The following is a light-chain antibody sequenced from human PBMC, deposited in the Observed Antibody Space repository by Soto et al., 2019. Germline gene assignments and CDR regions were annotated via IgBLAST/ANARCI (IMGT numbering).Light chain of an antibody. CDR1: QSVGSN. J-gene: IGKJ1*01. CDR2: GAS. CDR3: QQYNNWPPDRT. V-gene: IGKV3-15*01. Sequence: EIVMTQSPATLSESPGERATLSCRASQSVGSNLAWYQLKPGQAPRLLIYGASTRATGIPARFSGSGSGTDFTLTISSLQSEDFAIYFCQQYNNWPPDRTFGQGTKVEIK.